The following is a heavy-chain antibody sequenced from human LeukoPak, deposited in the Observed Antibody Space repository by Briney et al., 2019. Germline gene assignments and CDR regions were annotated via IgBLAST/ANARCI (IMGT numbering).Heavy chain of an antibody. D-gene: IGHD6-13*01. CDR2: IKQDGREK. CDR3: ARTGIAAYDFDY. V-gene: IGHV3-7*01. J-gene: IGHJ4*02. CDR1: GLTFSSYW. Sequence: GGSLRLSCAASGLTFSSYWMSWVRQAPGKGLEWVANIKQDGREKYYVDSVKGRFTISRDNAKNSLYLQMNSLRAEDTAVYYCARTGIAAYDFDYWGQGTLVTVSS.